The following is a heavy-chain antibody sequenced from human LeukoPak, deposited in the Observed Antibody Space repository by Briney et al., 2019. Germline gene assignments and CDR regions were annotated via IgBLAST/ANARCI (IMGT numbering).Heavy chain of an antibody. D-gene: IGHD3-9*01. CDR1: GYTFTSYD. Sequence: GASVKVSCRASGYTFTSYDINWVRQATGQGLEWMGWMNPNSGNTGYAQKFQGRVTMTRNTSISTAYMELSSLRSEDTAVYYCARGRRYYDILTGYPYYYYGMDVWGQGTTVTVSS. CDR3: ARGRRYYDILTGYPYYYYGMDV. CDR2: MNPNSGNT. J-gene: IGHJ6*02. V-gene: IGHV1-8*01.